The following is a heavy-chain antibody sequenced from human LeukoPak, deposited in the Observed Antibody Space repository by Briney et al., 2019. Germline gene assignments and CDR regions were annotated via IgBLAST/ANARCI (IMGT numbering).Heavy chain of an antibody. D-gene: IGHD2-2*01. Sequence: GGSLRLSCAASGLTVSSNYMSWVRQAPGKGPEWVSVIYTGGTTYYAGSVKARFTFSRDNSKNTLYLQMNSLRAEDTAVYYCARDLGYCTSITCYGPGGSFDMWGRGTMVTVSS. J-gene: IGHJ3*02. CDR1: GLTVSSNY. CDR2: IYTGGTT. V-gene: IGHV3-66*01. CDR3: ARDLGYCTSITCYGPGGSFDM.